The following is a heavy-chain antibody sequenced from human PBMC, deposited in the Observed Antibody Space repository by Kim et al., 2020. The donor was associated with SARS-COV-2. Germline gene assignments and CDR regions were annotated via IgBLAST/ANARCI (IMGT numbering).Heavy chain of an antibody. Sequence: GGSLRLSCAASGFTFSSYGMTWVRQAPGKGLEWVSFIYSGGTSTSYADSVKGRFTISRDNSKNTLYLQMTSLRADDMAVYYCAKGPDSYWYIDLWGRGTLVTVSS. J-gene: IGHJ2*01. CDR2: IYSGGTST. V-gene: IGHV3-23*03. D-gene: IGHD2-21*01. CDR3: AKGPDSYWYIDL. CDR1: GFTFSSYG.